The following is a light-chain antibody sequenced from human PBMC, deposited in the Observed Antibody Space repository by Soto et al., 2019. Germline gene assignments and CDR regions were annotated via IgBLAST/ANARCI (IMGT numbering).Light chain of an antibody. J-gene: IGKJ3*01. CDR2: AAS. Sequence: DIQMTQSPSSLSASVGDRVTITCRASQSISSYLNWYQQKPGKAPKLLIYAASSLQSGVPSRFSGSGSGPDFTLTISSLQPEDFATYYCQQSYTLFTFGPGTKVDIK. CDR3: QQSYTLFT. CDR1: QSISSY. V-gene: IGKV1-39*01.